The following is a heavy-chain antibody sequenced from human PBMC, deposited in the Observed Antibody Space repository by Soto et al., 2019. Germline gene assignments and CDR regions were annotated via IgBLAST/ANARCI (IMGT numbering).Heavy chain of an antibody. V-gene: IGHV1-8*02. CDR1: GYTFPSYY. D-gene: IGHD3-9*01. Sequence: GASVKVSCKASGYTFPSYYMHWVRQAPGQRLEVMGKMNPNGGNTGYARKFQGRVTMTRNTSISTAYMELSSLRSEDTAVYYCARGRHFDWLLRVYYYYYMDVWGKGTTVTVSS. CDR3: ARGRHFDWLLRVYYYYYMDV. CDR2: MNPNGGNT. J-gene: IGHJ6*03.